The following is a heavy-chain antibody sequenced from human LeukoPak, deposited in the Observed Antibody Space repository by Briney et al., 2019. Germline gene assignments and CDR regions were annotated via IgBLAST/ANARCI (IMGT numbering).Heavy chain of an antibody. CDR2: ISGSGGST. CDR1: GFTFSSYA. V-gene: IGHV3-23*01. D-gene: IGHD2-2*02. CDR3: AKDVGYCSSTSCYIFDY. Sequence: GGSLRLSCAASGFTFSSYAMSWVRQAPGKGLEWVSAISGSGGSTYYADSMKGRFTISRDNSKNTLYLQMNSLRAEDTAVYYCAKDVGYCSSTSCYIFDYWGQGTLVTVSS. J-gene: IGHJ4*02.